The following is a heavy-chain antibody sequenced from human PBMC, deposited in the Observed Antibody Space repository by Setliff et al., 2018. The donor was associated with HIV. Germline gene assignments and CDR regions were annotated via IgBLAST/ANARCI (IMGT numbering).Heavy chain of an antibody. CDR2: IYHSGGT. CDR1: GYFINIGHY. V-gene: IGHV4-38-2*02. D-gene: IGHD1-1*01. Sequence: SETLSLTCRVSGYFINIGHYCGWLRQSPGKGLEWIGTIYHSGGTYYNPSLKSRVTISVDTSNNQFSLRMNSVTAADTAVYYCATDTSVSWFYHWGQGTLVTVTS. CDR3: ATDTSVSWFYH. J-gene: IGHJ5*01.